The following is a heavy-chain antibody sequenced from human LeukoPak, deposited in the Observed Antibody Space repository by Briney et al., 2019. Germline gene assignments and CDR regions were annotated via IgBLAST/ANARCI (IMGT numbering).Heavy chain of an antibody. CDR3: ARDRPAAASGFDY. CDR2: INPSGGST. Sequence: GASVKVSCKASGYTFSNYYIHWVRQAPGQGLEWMGTINPSGGSTSYAQKFQGRVTMTRGTSTTTVSMELSSLRSEDTAVYYCARDRPAAASGFDYWGQGTLVTVSS. J-gene: IGHJ4*02. D-gene: IGHD2-2*01. V-gene: IGHV1-46*01. CDR1: GYTFSNYY.